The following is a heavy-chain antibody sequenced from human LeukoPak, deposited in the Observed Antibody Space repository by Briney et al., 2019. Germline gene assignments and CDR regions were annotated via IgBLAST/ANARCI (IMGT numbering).Heavy chain of an antibody. V-gene: IGHV3-23*01. CDR1: GFTFSSYA. J-gene: IGHJ4*02. D-gene: IGHD3-22*01. CDR2: ISGSGGST. CDR3: AKDTYYYDSSGYYPL. Sequence: AGGSLRLSCAASGFTFSSYAMSWVRQAPGKGLEWVSAISGSGGSTYYADSVKGRFTISRDNSKNTLYLQMNSLRAEDTAVYYCAKDTYYYDSSGYYPLWGQGTLVTVSS.